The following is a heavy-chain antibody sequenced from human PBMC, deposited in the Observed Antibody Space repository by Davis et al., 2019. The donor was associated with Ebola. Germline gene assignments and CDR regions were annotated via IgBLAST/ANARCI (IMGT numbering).Heavy chain of an antibody. Sequence: ASVKVSCKASGYTFKNYAISWERQAPGQGLEWVGWISAYNGNTNYAQILQGRVTMTTDTSTGTAYMELRSLRSDDTAVYFCARTSIVGTTTTASDIWGQGTKVTVSS. CDR3: ARTSIVGTTTTASDI. CDR1: GYTFKNYA. D-gene: IGHD1-26*01. J-gene: IGHJ3*02. V-gene: IGHV1-18*01. CDR2: ISAYNGNT.